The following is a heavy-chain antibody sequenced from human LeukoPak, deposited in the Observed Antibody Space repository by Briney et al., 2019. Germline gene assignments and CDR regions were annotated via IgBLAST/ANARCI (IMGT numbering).Heavy chain of an antibody. V-gene: IGHV1-2*02. CDR1: GYTFTGYY. J-gene: IGHJ6*03. D-gene: IGHD2-2*01. CDR3: ARGVVPTATPQSAMADYYYYYMDV. CDR2: INPNSGGT. Sequence: ASVKVSCKASGYTFTGYYMHWVRQAPGQGLEWMGWINPNSGGTNYAQKFQGRVTMTRDTSISTAYMELSRLRSDDTAVYYCARGVVPTATPQSAMADYYYYYMDVWGKGTTVTVSS.